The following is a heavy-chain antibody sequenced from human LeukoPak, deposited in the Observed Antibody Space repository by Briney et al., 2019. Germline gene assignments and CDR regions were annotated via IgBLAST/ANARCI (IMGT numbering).Heavy chain of an antibody. CDR1: GLPIGDFA. V-gene: IGHV3-43*02. CDR3: ARESGKFDY. CDR2: ISGDGVST. Sequence: GTLGLSCVASGLPIGDFAMHWARQAPGQGLEWVSLISGDGVSTFFADSVKGRFSISRDNSKNSLFLEMSSLRTEDTAMYYCARESGKFDYWGQGTLVAVSS. J-gene: IGHJ4*02.